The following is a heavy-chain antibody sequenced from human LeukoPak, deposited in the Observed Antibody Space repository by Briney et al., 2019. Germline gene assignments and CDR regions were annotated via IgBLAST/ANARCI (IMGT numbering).Heavy chain of an antibody. J-gene: IGHJ4*02. CDR3: ARLYVGYGSGSYSNFDY. CDR1: GGSFSGYY. V-gene: IGHV4-34*01. Sequence: PSETLSLTCAVYGGSFSGYYWSWIRQPRGKGLEWIGEINHSGSTNYNPSRKSRVTISVDTSKNQVSLKLSSVTAADAAVYYCARLYVGYGSGSYSNFDYWGQGTLVTVSS. D-gene: IGHD3-10*01. CDR2: INHSGST.